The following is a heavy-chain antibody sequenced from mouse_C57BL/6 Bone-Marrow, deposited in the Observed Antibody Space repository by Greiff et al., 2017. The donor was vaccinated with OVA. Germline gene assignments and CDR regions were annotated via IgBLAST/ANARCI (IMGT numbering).Heavy chain of an antibody. Sequence: VQVVESGAELARPGASVKLSCKASGYTFTSYGISWVKQRPGQGLEWIGEIYPRSGNTYYNEKVKGKATLTADTSSSTAYMELRSLTSEDSAVYFCARGRAYYSNFAYWGQGTLVTVSA. D-gene: IGHD2-5*01. CDR3: ARGRAYYSNFAY. J-gene: IGHJ3*01. CDR2: IYPRSGNT. V-gene: IGHV1-81*01. CDR1: GYTFTSYG.